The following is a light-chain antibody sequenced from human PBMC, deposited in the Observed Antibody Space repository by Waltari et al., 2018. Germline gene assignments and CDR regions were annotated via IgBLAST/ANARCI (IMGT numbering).Light chain of an antibody. CDR2: AAS. V-gene: IGKV1-39*01. CDR1: QSISSY. J-gene: IGKJ1*01. Sequence: DIQMTQSPSSLSASVGDRVTITCRASQSISSYLDWYQQKPGKAPKLLIYAASNLQSGVPSMFSGSGSGTDFTLTISSLQPEDFATYFCQQSYSTPRTFGQGTKVEIK. CDR3: QQSYSTPRT.